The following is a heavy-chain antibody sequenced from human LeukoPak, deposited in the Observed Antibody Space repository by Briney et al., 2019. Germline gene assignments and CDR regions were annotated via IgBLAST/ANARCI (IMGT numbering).Heavy chain of an antibody. J-gene: IGHJ3*02. CDR3: AKDFNGFWGGYYPDPAFDI. V-gene: IGHV3-33*06. Sequence: PGRSLRLSCAASGFTFSSYGMPWVRQAPGKGLEWVAVIWYDGSNKYYADSVKGRFTISRDNSKNTLYLQMNSLRAEDTAVYYCAKDFNGFWGGYYPDPAFDIWGQGTMVTVSS. CDR2: IWYDGSNK. CDR1: GFTFSSYG. D-gene: IGHD3-3*01.